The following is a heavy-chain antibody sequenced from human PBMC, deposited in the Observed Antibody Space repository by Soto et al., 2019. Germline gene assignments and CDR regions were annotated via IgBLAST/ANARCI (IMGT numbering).Heavy chain of an antibody. CDR3: ARGRYYYYMDV. J-gene: IGHJ6*03. Sequence: SETLSLTCAFYGGSFSGYYWSWIRQPPGKGLEWIGEINHSGSTNYNPSLKSRVTISVDTSKNQFSLKLSSVTAADTAVYYCARGRYYYYMDVWGKGTTVTVS. CDR1: GGSFSGYY. V-gene: IGHV4-34*01. CDR2: INHSGST.